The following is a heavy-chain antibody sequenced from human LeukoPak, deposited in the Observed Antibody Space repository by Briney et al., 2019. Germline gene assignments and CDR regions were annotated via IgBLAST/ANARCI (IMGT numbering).Heavy chain of an antibody. D-gene: IGHD3-10*01. CDR1: GFTFSSYA. CDR3: AKDRRLYYPNWFDP. CDR2: ISGSGGST. V-gene: IGHV3-23*01. Sequence: GGSLRLSCAASGFTFSSYALSWAARPPGKGREWVSPISGSGGSTYYADSVKGRFTISRDNSKNTLYLQMNSLRAEDTAVYYCAKDRRLYYPNWFDPWGQGTLVTVSS. J-gene: IGHJ5*02.